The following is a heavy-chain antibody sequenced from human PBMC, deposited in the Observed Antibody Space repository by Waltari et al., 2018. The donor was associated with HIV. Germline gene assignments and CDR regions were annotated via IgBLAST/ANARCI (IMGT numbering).Heavy chain of an antibody. V-gene: IGHV3-23*01. D-gene: IGHD6-13*01. Sequence: EVQLLESGGGLVQTGGSLSLSCAASGVTFSNHGRNLVRQAPGKGLEWVSAISGSGGNTYYADSLKGRFTISRDNSKNTLYLQMNSLRAEDTAVYFCVKEHQYSHTWYSYYGMDVWGQGTTVTVSS. CDR2: ISGSGGNT. CDR3: VKEHQYSHTWYSYYGMDV. CDR1: GVTFSNHG. J-gene: IGHJ6*02.